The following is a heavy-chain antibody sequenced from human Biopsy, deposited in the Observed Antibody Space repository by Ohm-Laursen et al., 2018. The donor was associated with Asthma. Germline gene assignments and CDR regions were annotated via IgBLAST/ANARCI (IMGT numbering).Heavy chain of an antibody. Sequence: SLRLSCAASGSTFSSYGMHWVRQAPGKGLEWVSSISSSSSYIYYADSVKGRFTTSRDNAKNSLYLQMNSLRAEDTAVYYCARVWQLATLDYWGQGTLVTVSS. J-gene: IGHJ4*02. V-gene: IGHV3-21*01. CDR2: ISSSSSYI. CDR3: ARVWQLATLDY. D-gene: IGHD6-13*01. CDR1: GSTFSSYG.